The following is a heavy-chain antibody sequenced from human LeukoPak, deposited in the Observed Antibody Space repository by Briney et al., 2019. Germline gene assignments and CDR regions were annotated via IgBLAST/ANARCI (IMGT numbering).Heavy chain of an antibody. CDR2: IRYDGSNK. CDR3: ARTYYDYWSGPYAFDI. Sequence: GGSLRLSCAASGFTFSSYGMHWVRQAPGKGLEWVAFIRYDGSNKYYADSVKGRFTISRDNSENTLYLRMNNLRAEDSAVAYCARTYYDYWSGPYAFDIWGQGTMVTVSS. J-gene: IGHJ3*02. V-gene: IGHV3-30*02. D-gene: IGHD3-3*01. CDR1: GFTFSSYG.